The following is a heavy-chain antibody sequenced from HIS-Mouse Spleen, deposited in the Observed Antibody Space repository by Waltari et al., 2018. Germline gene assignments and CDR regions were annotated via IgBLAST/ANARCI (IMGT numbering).Heavy chain of an antibody. J-gene: IGHJ6*02. V-gene: IGHV1-2*02. CDR2: SNPNSGGT. D-gene: IGHD3-16*01. Sequence: QVQLVQSGAEVQKPGASVKVSCKASGYTFPGYYMHWVRQAPGQGLEWKGWSNPNSGGTNYAKKFQGRVTMTRETSISTAYMELSRLRSDDTAVYYCARVWGDYYYYGMDVWGQGTTVTVSS. CDR1: GYTFPGYY. CDR3: ARVWGDYYYYGMDV.